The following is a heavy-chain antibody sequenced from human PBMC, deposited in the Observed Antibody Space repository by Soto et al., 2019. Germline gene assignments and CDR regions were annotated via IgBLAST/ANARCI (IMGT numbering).Heavy chain of an antibody. J-gene: IGHJ4*02. Sequence: QVQLVQSGAEVKKPGASVKVSCKASGYTFTSYGISWVRQAPGHGLEWMGWISAYNGNTNYAQKLQGRVTMTTDTSTSTAYMELRSLRSDDTAVYYCARASRGNSRAPSPDYWGQGTLVTVSS. CDR1: GYTFTSYG. CDR2: ISAYNGNT. CDR3: ARASRGNSRAPSPDY. V-gene: IGHV1-18*04. D-gene: IGHD2-21*02.